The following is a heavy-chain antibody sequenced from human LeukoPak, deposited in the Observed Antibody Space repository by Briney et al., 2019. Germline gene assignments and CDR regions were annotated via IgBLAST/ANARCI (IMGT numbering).Heavy chain of an antibody. Sequence: SETLSLTCAVYGGSFSGYCWSSIRQPPGKGLEWIGEINHSGSTNYNPSLKSRVTISVDTSKNQFSLKLSSVTAADTAVYYCASGQGPADYWGQGTLVTVSS. CDR3: ASGQGPADY. J-gene: IGHJ4*02. V-gene: IGHV4-34*01. CDR2: INHSGST. CDR1: GGSFSGYC.